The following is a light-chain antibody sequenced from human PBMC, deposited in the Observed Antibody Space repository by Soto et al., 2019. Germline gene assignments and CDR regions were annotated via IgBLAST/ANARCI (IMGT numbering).Light chain of an antibody. J-gene: IGKJ1*01. V-gene: IGKV3-15*01. CDR1: QSVSSN. Sequence: EIVMTQSPATLSVSPGERATLSCRASQSVSSNLAWYQQKPGQAPRLLIYDAFNRAAGVPASFSGSGSGTDFTLTISSLQCEDFAGYYCRQYKVWFPSTFGQGTKVEIK. CDR2: DAF. CDR3: RQYKVWFPST.